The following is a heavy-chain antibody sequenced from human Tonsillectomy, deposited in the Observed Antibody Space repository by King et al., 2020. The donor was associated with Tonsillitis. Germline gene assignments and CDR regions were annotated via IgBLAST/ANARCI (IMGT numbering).Heavy chain of an antibody. CDR2: ISANNDNT. J-gene: IGHJ4*02. Sequence: QLVQSGAEVKKPGASVKVSCKASGYTFTSYGISWVRQAPGQGLEWMGWISANNDNTNYAQKIQGRVTMTTDTSTSTAYMELRSLRSDDTAVYYCARRCPVGYCRSTSCYTGHHFDYWGQGTLVTVSS. CDR1: GYTFTSYG. CDR3: ARRCPVGYCRSTSCYTGHHFDY. V-gene: IGHV1-18*01. D-gene: IGHD2-2*02.